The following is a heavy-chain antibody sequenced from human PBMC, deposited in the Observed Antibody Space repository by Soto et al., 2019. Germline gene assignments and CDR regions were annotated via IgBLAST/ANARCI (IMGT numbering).Heavy chain of an antibody. J-gene: IGHJ4*02. Sequence: EVQLVESGGALVQPGGSLRLSCAASGFTFSSFEMNWVRQAPGKGLEWVSYISSSGSTKYHADSVKGRFTISRDNAKDSLYLQMNSLRAEDTAVYYCARGGGIAARLGVVYWGQGTLVTVSS. CDR1: GFTFSSFE. D-gene: IGHD6-6*01. CDR2: ISSSGSTK. CDR3: ARGGGIAARLGVVY. V-gene: IGHV3-48*03.